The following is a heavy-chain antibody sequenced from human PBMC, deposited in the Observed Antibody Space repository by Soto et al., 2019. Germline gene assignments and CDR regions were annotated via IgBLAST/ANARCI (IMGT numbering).Heavy chain of an antibody. CDR3: ARDGNYYDSSVYAEPWFDP. V-gene: IGHV1-2*04. CDR1: GDSFTGYY. J-gene: IGHJ5*02. CDR2: INPNSGGT. D-gene: IGHD3-22*01. Sequence: GTSVKVSCEACGDSFTGYYMHWVRQAPGQGLEWMGWINPNSGGTNYAQKFQGWVTMTRDTSISTAYMELSRLRSDDTAVYYCARDGNYYDSSVYAEPWFDPWGQGTLVTVSS.